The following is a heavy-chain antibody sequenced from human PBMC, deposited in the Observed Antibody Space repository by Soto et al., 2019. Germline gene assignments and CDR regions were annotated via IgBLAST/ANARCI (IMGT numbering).Heavy chain of an antibody. J-gene: IGHJ6*02. CDR2: ISAYNGNT. CDR3: ATYSNSRDRYYYGMDV. CDR1: GYTFTSYG. Sequence: GASVKVSCKASGYTFTSYGISWVRQAPGQGLEWMGWISAYNGNTNYAQKLQGRVTMTTDTSTSTAYMELRSLRSDDTAVYYCATYSNSRDRYYYGMDVWGQGTTVTVSS. D-gene: IGHD4-4*01. V-gene: IGHV1-18*01.